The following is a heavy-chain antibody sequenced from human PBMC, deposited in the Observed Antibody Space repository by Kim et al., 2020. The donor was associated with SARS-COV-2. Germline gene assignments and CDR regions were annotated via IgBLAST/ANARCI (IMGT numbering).Heavy chain of an antibody. V-gene: IGHV3-30*02. D-gene: IGHD3-22*01. J-gene: IGHJ5*02. Sequence: YADSVKGRFTISRDNSKNTLYLQMNSLRAEDTAVYYCAKDERSSGYYPVSWGQGTLVTVSS. CDR3: AKDERSSGYYPVS.